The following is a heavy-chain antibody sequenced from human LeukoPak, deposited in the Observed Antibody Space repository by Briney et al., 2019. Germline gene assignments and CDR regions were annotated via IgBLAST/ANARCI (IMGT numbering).Heavy chain of an antibody. J-gene: IGHJ4*02. D-gene: IGHD5-12*01. CDR2: INHSGST. CDR3: ARDVATPMARVSY. CDR1: GGSFSRYY. V-gene: IGHV4-34*01. Sequence: SETLSLTCAVYGGSFSRYYWSWIRQPPGKGLEWIGEINHSGSTIYNPSLKSRVTISVDTSKNHFSLNLTSVTAADTAVYYCARDVATPMARVSYWGQGTLVTVSS.